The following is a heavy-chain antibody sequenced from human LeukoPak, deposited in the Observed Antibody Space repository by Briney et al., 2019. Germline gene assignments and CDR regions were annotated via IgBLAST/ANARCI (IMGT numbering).Heavy chain of an antibody. Sequence: PGGSLRLSCAASGFTFSNAWMSWVRQAPGKGLEWVGRIKSKTDGGTTDYAAPVKGRFTISRDDSKNTLYLQMNSLKTEDTAAYYCTLQDRYYYMDVWGKGTTVTISS. CDR3: TLQDRYYYMDV. J-gene: IGHJ6*03. V-gene: IGHV3-15*01. CDR1: GFTFSNAW. CDR2: IKSKTDGGTT.